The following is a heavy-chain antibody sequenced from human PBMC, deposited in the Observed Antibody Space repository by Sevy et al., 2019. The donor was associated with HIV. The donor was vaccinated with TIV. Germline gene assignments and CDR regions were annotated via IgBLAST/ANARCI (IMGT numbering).Heavy chain of an antibody. CDR3: ARDEGCTSTSCLLYSDY. J-gene: IGHJ4*02. CDR1: GFTFSTYT. D-gene: IGHD2-2*01. CDR2: ISSGSSYI. Sequence: GGSLRLSCAASGFTFSTYTMNWVRQAPGKGLEWVSSISSGSSYIYYADSVKGRFTISRDNAKNSLYLQMNSLRAEDTAIYYCARDEGCTSTSCLLYSDYWGQGTPVTVSS. V-gene: IGHV3-21*01.